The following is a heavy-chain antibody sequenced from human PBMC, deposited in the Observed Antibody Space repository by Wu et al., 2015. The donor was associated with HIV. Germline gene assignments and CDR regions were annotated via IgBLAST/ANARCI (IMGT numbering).Heavy chain of an antibody. V-gene: IGHV1-69*13. J-gene: IGHJ3*02. CDR3: ASLARQSGSYTHDAFDI. D-gene: IGHD1-26*01. Sequence: QVQLVQSGAEVKKPGSSVKVSCKASGGTFSSYAISWVRQAPGQGLEWMGRIIPIFGTANYAQKFQGRVTITADESTSTAYMELSSLRSEDTAVYYCASLARQSGSYTHDAFDIWGQGTMVTVSS. CDR2: IIPIFGTA. CDR1: GGTFSSYA.